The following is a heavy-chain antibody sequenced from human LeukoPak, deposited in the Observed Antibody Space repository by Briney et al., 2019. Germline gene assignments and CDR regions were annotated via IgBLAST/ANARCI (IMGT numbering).Heavy chain of an antibody. J-gene: IGHJ6*02. V-gene: IGHV4-30-2*01. D-gene: IGHD3-10*01. CDR3: ARVRSFGELNYYYGMDV. CDR2: IYHSGST. Sequence: SQTLSLTCAVSGGSISSGGYSWSWIRQPPGKGLEWIGYIYHSGSTYYNPSLKSRVTISVDRSKNQFSLNLSSVTAADTAVYYCARVRSFGELNYYYGMDVWGQGTTVTVSS. CDR1: GGSISSGGYS.